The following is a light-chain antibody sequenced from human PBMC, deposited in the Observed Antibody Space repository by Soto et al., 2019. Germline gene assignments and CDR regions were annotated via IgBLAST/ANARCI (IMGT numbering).Light chain of an antibody. CDR1: SSDVGGYNY. J-gene: IGLJ3*02. CDR2: EVN. CDR3: SSYAGSNNLVV. Sequence: QSVLTQPPSASGSPGQSVTISCTGTSSDVGGYNYVFWYQQHPGKAPKLMIYEVNKRPSGVPDRFSGSKSGNAASLTVSGLQAEDEADYYCSSYAGSNNLVVFGGGTKLTVL. V-gene: IGLV2-8*01.